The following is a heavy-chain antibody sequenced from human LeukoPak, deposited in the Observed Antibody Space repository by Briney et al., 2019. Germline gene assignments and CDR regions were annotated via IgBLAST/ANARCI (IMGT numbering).Heavy chain of an antibody. D-gene: IGHD1-26*01. Sequence: GGSLRLSCAASGFTVSSNYMGWVRQAPGKGLEWVSVIYSGGSTYYADSVKGRFTISRHNSKNTLYLQMNSLRAEDTAVYYCAREVVGAHHYYYYYGMDVWGQGTTVTVSS. J-gene: IGHJ6*02. V-gene: IGHV3-53*04. CDR1: GFTVSSNY. CDR2: IYSGGST. CDR3: AREVVGAHHYYYYYGMDV.